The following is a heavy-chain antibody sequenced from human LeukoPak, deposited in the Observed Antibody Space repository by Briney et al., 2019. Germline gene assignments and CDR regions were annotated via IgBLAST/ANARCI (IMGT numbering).Heavy chain of an antibody. D-gene: IGHD7-27*01. CDR2: MTYDGSDI. V-gene: IGHV3-33*05. CDR3: ARDHSPKWGSGERYFDY. J-gene: IGHJ4*02. Sequence: PGRALRLSCKAPGFTFNTYAMHWVRQAPGKGLEWVAVMTYDGSDIYYADSVKGRFTISRDNSKNTLFLQMSSLRAEDTAVYYCARDHSPKWGSGERYFDYWGQGTLVIVSS. CDR1: GFTFNTYA.